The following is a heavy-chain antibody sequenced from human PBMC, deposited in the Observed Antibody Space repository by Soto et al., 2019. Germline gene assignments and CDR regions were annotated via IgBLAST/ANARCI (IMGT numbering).Heavy chain of an antibody. CDR1: GYTFTGYY. CDR3: SREEGVRISMVRGRWFDP. J-gene: IGHJ5*02. V-gene: IGHV1-2*02. Sequence: QIQLVQSGAEVKKPGASVKVSCRASGYTFTGYYLHWVRQAPGQGREWMGWVNPISGDTNYAQKFQDRVMMTRDRSITTAHMELSRLRSDDTAVYYCSREEGVRISMVRGRWFDPWGQGTLVTVSS. D-gene: IGHD3-10*01. CDR2: VNPISGDT.